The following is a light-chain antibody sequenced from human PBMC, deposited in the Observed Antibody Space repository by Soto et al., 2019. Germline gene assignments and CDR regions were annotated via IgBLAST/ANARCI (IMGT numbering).Light chain of an antibody. CDR1: QSVSSNY. CDR3: QQYGSSPPLT. V-gene: IGKV3-20*01. J-gene: IGKJ4*01. CDR2: GAS. Sequence: ESVLTQSPGTLSLSPGERATLSCRASQSVSSNYLAWYQQKPGQAPRLLIYGASSRATGIPDRFNGSGSGTDFTLTISRLEPEDFAVYYCQQYGSSPPLTFGGGTKVDIK.